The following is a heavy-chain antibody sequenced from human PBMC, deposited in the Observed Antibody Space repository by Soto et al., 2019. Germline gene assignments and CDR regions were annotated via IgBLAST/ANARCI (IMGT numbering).Heavy chain of an antibody. CDR3: ARGGYSGYDPFFDY. D-gene: IGHD5-12*01. J-gene: IGHJ4*02. V-gene: IGHV3-66*01. CDR1: GFTVSSNY. Sequence: EVQLVESGGGLVQPGGSLRLSCAASGFTVSSNYMSWVRQAPGKGLAWVSVISSGGSTYYADSVKGRFTISRDISKNTLYLQMNSLRAEDTAVYYCARGGYSGYDPFFDYWGQGTLVTVSS. CDR2: ISSGGST.